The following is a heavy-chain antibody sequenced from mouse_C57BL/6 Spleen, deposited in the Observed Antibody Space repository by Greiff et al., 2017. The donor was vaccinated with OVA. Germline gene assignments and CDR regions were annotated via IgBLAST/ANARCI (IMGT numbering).Heavy chain of an antibody. Sequence: EVKVVESGGGLVKPGGSLKLSCAASGFTFSDYGMHWVRQAPEKGLEWVAYISSGSSTIYYADKVKGRFTLSRDNAKNTLFMQMTSLGFEDTAMYYCARRLYYFDYWGQGTTLTVSS. J-gene: IGHJ2*01. CDR1: GFTFSDYG. V-gene: IGHV5-17*01. CDR3: ARRLYYFDY. CDR2: ISSGSSTI.